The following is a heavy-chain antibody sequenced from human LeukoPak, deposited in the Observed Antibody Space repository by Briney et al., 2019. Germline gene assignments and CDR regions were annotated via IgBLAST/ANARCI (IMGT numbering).Heavy chain of an antibody. D-gene: IGHD6-19*01. CDR2: IKQDGGEI. Sequence: GGSLRLSCADSGFTFSSHWMSWVRQAPGKGLEWVANIKQDGGEIYYLDSVKGRFTISRDNAKNSLDLKMNSLRVEDTAVYYCATIEAVRFHYWGQGTLVTVSS. CDR3: ATIEAVRFHY. V-gene: IGHV3-7*01. CDR1: GFTFSSHW. J-gene: IGHJ4*02.